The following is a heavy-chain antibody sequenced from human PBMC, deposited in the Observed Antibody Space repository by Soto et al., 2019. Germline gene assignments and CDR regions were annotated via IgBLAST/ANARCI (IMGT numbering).Heavy chain of an antibody. CDR1: GFTFTSSA. Sequence: ASVKVSCKASGFTFTSSAVQWVRQARGQRLEWIGWIVVGSGNTNYAQKFQERVTITRDMSTSTAYMELSSLRSEDTAVYYCARDCGGDCSLDYWGQGTLVTVSS. D-gene: IGHD2-21*02. J-gene: IGHJ4*02. CDR2: IVVGSGNT. V-gene: IGHV1-58*01. CDR3: ARDCGGDCSLDY.